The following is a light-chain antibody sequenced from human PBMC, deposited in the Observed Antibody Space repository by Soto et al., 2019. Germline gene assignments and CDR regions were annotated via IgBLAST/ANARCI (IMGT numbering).Light chain of an antibody. Sequence: QSALTQPASVSGSLGQSITISCTGTSSDVGGYNYVSWYQQHPGRDPKVVIFEVTKRPSGVSSRFSGSKSGNTASLTVSGLQAEDEGDYYCSSYTSSRTVLFGGGTKLTVL. CDR2: EVT. J-gene: IGLJ2*01. CDR3: SSYTSSRTVL. CDR1: SSDVGGYNY. V-gene: IGLV2-14*01.